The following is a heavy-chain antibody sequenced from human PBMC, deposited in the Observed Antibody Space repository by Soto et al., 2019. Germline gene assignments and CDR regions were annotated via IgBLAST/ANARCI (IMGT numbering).Heavy chain of an antibody. CDR3: ARAGEYSSSSFDY. J-gene: IGHJ4*02. V-gene: IGHV3-21*01. CDR2: ISSSSSYI. D-gene: IGHD6-6*01. CDR1: GFTFSSYS. Sequence: GGSLRLSCAASGFTFSSYSMSWVRQAPGKGLEWVSSISSSSSYIYYADSVKGRFTISRDNAKNSLYLQMNSLGAEDTAVYYCARAGEYSSSSFDYWGQGTLVTVSS.